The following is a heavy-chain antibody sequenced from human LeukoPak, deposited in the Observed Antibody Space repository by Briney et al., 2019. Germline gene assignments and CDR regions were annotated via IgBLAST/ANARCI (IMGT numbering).Heavy chain of an antibody. Sequence: SETLSLTCTVSGGSISSYYWSWIRQPPGKGLEWIGYIYYSGSTNYNPSLKSRVTISVDTSKNQFSLKLSSVTAADTAVYYCARDRYSGSYYWFDPWGQGTLVTVSS. CDR3: ARDRYSGSYYWFDP. CDR2: IYYSGST. D-gene: IGHD1-26*01. V-gene: IGHV4-59*01. J-gene: IGHJ5*02. CDR1: GGSISSYY.